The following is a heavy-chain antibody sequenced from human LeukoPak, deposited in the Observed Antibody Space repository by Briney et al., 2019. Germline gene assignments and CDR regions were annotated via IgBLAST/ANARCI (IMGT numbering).Heavy chain of an antibody. CDR2: ISGLSSYT. J-gene: IGHJ4*02. V-gene: IGHV3-21*01. Sequence: GGSLRLSCSASGFTFSDYDMNWVRQTPGKGLEWVSSISGLSSYTYYGESVKGRFSISRDNAKNSLYLQMNSLGAEDTATYYCGRAFPPLRTSSAGDLWGQGILVTVSS. CDR3: GRAFPPLRTSSAGDL. CDR1: GFTFSDYD. D-gene: IGHD3-16*01.